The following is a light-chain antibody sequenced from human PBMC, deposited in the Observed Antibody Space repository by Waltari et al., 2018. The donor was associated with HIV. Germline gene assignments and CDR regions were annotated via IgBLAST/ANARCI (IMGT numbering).Light chain of an antibody. Sequence: EIVMTQSPATLSVSPGERATLSCRASQSVSSNLAWYQQKPGQAPRLLIYGASTRATGIPARFSGSGSGTEFTLTISSLQSEDFAVYCCQQYNTWPPRTFGQGTKLEIK. J-gene: IGKJ2*01. CDR2: GAS. CDR1: QSVSSN. CDR3: QQYNTWPPRT. V-gene: IGKV3-15*01.